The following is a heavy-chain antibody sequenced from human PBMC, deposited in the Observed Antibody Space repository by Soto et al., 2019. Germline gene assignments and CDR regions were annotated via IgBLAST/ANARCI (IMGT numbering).Heavy chain of an antibody. Sequence: QVQLVESGGGVVQPGRSLRLSCAASGFRFSNYGMHWVRQAPGKGLEWLAVIVADGTGLHYADSVRGRFTISRDNSKNTLYLQLNSLGADDTAIYFCARDDDRPDNGLDHWGQGTRVTVSS. CDR2: IVADGTGL. CDR3: ARDDDRPDNGLDH. D-gene: IGHD1-1*01. J-gene: IGHJ4*02. CDR1: GFRFSNYG. V-gene: IGHV3-33*01.